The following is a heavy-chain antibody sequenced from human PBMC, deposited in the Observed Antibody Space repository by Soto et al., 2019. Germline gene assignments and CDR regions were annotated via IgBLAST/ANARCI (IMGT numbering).Heavy chain of an antibody. V-gene: IGHV3-74*01. J-gene: IGHJ5*02. CDR1: GFTFSSYW. CDR2: INSDGSST. D-gene: IGHD2-15*01. CDR3: ARGTGDIVVVYNWFDP. Sequence: EVQLVESGGGLVQPGGSLRLSCAASGFTFSSYWMHWVRQAPGKGLVWVSRINSDGSSTSYADSVKGRFTNSRDNAKNTVYLQMNSLRAEDTAVYYLARGTGDIVVVYNWFDPWGQGTLVTVSS.